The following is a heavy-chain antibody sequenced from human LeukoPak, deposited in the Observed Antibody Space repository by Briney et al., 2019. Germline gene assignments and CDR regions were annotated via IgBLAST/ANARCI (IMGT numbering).Heavy chain of an antibody. Sequence: GGSLRLSCAASGFTFSSYWMSWVRPAPGKGLEWVANIKHDGSDKYYVDSVKGRFTISRDNATNSLYLQMNSLRAEATAMYYCARDLWFGEFPYYFDQWGQGTLVTVSS. D-gene: IGHD3-10*01. CDR1: GFTFSSYW. J-gene: IGHJ4*02. CDR3: ARDLWFGEFPYYFDQ. V-gene: IGHV3-7*01. CDR2: IKHDGSDK.